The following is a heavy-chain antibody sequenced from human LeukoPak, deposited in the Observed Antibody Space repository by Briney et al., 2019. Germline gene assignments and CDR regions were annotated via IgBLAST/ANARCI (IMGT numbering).Heavy chain of an antibody. CDR3: ARGGVAATSYYYYYMDV. Sequence: SETLSLTCTVSGGSISSYYWSWIRQPPGKGLEWIGYIYYSGSTNYNPSLKSRVTISVDTSKNQFSPKPSSVTAADTAVYYCARGGVAATSYYYYYMDVWGKGTTVTISS. D-gene: IGHD2-15*01. CDR1: GGSISSYY. J-gene: IGHJ6*03. V-gene: IGHV4-59*01. CDR2: IYYSGST.